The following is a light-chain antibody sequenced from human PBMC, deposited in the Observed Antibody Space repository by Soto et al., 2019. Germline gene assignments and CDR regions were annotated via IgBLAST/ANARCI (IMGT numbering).Light chain of an antibody. V-gene: IGLV1-47*01. CDR3: AGWDDSLSGYV. Sequence: QLVLTQPPSASGTPGQRVTISCSGSSSNIGNNNVYWYQQHPETAPKLLIYRNGQRPSGVPDRFSGSKSGTSASLAISGLRSEDEADYYCAGWDDSLSGYVFGPGTKLTVL. CDR2: RNG. J-gene: IGLJ1*01. CDR1: SSNIGNNN.